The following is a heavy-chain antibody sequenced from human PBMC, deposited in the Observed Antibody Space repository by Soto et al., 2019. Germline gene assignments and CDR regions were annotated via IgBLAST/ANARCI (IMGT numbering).Heavy chain of an antibody. Sequence: QVQLVQSGGEVKRPGASVKVSCKTSGYTFSNYGITWVRQAPGQPLEWLGWISLYSDGTNYAQKFQGIVSMTTDTSTTTAYMELRSLRSDDTAVYYFARVVPGAEAWFGPWGQGTLVTVSS. D-gene: IGHD2-2*01. V-gene: IGHV1-18*01. CDR3: ARVVPGAEAWFGP. CDR1: GYTFSNYG. CDR2: ISLYSDGT. J-gene: IGHJ5*02.